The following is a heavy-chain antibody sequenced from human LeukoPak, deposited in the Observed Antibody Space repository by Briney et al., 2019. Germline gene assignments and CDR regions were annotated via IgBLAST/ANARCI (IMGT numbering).Heavy chain of an antibody. Sequence: GGSLRLSCAASGFTFSSYAMSWVRQAPAKGLEWVSSISDSGSDTYYADSVKGRFTISRDNSKNTLYLQMNSLSAEDTAVYYCAKGSVETSSTWMRHLDYWGQGTLVSVSS. D-gene: IGHD2/OR15-2a*01. CDR1: GFTFSSYA. J-gene: IGHJ4*02. CDR2: ISDSGSDT. CDR3: AKGSVETSSTWMRHLDY. V-gene: IGHV3-23*01.